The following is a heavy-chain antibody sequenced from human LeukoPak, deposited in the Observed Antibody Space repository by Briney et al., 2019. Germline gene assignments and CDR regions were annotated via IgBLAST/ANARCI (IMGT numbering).Heavy chain of an antibody. J-gene: IGHJ4*02. CDR3: ARDESSSYGSGSYSVY. CDR1: GGTFSSYA. Sequence: SVKVSRKASGGTFSSYAISWVRQAPGQGLEWMGGIIPIFGTANYAQKFQGRVTITADESTSTAYMELSSLRSEDTAVYYCARDESSSYGSGSYSVYWGQGTLVTVSS. CDR2: IIPIFGTA. D-gene: IGHD3-10*01. V-gene: IGHV1-69*01.